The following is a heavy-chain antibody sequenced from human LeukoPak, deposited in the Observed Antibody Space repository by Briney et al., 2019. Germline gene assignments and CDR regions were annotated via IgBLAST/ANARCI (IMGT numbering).Heavy chain of an antibody. Sequence: GGSLRLSCAASGFTFSDYYMSWIRQAPGKGLEWVSYISSSGSTIYYADSVKGRFTISRDNAKNSLYLQMNSLRAEDTAVYYCAREVGFPGNYYDSSGYYYPSWAFDIWGQGTMVTVSP. J-gene: IGHJ3*02. CDR2: ISSSGSTI. CDR1: GFTFSDYY. D-gene: IGHD3-22*01. CDR3: AREVGFPGNYYDSSGYYYPSWAFDI. V-gene: IGHV3-11*01.